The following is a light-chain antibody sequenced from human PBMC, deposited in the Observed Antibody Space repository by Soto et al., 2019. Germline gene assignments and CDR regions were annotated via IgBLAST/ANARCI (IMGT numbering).Light chain of an antibody. CDR3: QRYNRWPLS. CDR2: GAS. J-gene: IGKJ4*01. V-gene: IGKV3-20*01. Sequence: EIVLTQSPGTLSLSPGERATLSCRASQSVSSSYLAWYQQKPGQAPRLLVYGASSRATGIPDRFSGSGSGTEFTLTINSLQSEDFAVYYCQRYNRWPLSFGGGTKV. CDR1: QSVSSSY.